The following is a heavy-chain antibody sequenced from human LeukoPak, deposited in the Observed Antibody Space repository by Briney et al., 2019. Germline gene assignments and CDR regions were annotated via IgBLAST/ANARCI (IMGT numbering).Heavy chain of an antibody. Sequence: VASVKVSCKTSGYSFNIYEINWVRQATGQGLEWMGWVNPNSGDTDYAQKFQGRLTMTRNTSISIAYMELSGLRLEDTAVYYCSRGPRFDPWGQGILVNVSS. CDR3: SRGPRFDP. CDR2: VNPNSGDT. V-gene: IGHV1-8*02. J-gene: IGHJ5*02. CDR1: GYSFNIYE.